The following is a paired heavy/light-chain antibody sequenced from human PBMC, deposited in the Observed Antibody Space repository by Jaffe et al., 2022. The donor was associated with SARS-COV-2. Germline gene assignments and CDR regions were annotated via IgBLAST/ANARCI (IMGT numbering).Light chain of an antibody. V-gene: IGKV1-39*01. CDR3: QQSYSTPYA. Sequence: DIQMTQSPSSLSASVGDRVTITCRASQSISTYLNWYQQKPGKAPKLLIYDASSLQSGVPSRFSGSGSGTDFTLTISSLQPEDFATYYCQQSYSTPYAFGQGTKLEIK. CDR1: QSISTY. CDR2: DAS. J-gene: IGKJ2*01.
Heavy chain of an antibody. J-gene: IGHJ4*02. CDR1: GFTVSSNY. Sequence: EVQLVESGGGLIQPGGSLRLSCAASGFTVSSNYMTWVRQAPGKGLEWVSVIYRGGTPYYADSVKGRFTISRDNSNNTLYLQMNSLRTEDTAVYFCAYSSGYASIDYWGQGTLVTVSS. D-gene: IGHD5-12*01. CDR2: IYRGGTP. V-gene: IGHV3-53*01. CDR3: AYSSGYASIDY.